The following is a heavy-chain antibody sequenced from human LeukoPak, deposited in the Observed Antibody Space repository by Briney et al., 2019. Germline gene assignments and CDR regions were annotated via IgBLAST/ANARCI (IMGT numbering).Heavy chain of an antibody. CDR2: IYPGDSDT. D-gene: IGHD1-26*01. J-gene: IGHJ4*02. CDR3: ARRHRSGSYYFGY. CDR1: GYSFTSYW. Sequence: GESLKISCEGSGYSFTSYWIGWMHQMPGKGLEWMGIIYPGDSDTRYSPSFQGQVTISADKSISTAYLQWSSLKASDTAMYYCARRHRSGSYYFGYWGQGTLVTVSS. V-gene: IGHV5-51*07.